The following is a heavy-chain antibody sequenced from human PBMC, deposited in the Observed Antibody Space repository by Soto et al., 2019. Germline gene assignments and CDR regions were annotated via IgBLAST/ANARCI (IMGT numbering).Heavy chain of an antibody. Sequence: GGSLRLSCAASGFTFSSYGMHWVRQAPGKGLEWVAVISYDGSNKYYADSVKGRFTISRDNSKNTLYLQMNSLRAEDTAVYYCAKDGRALWFGELSAPPLWYWGQGTLVTVSS. CDR2: ISYDGSNK. D-gene: IGHD3-10*01. CDR1: GFTFSSYG. J-gene: IGHJ4*02. V-gene: IGHV3-30*18. CDR3: AKDGRALWFGELSAPPLWY.